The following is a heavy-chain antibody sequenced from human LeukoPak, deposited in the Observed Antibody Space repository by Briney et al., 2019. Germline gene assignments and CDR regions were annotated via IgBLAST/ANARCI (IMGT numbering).Heavy chain of an antibody. J-gene: IGHJ3*02. CDR3: ARDRDFWSGQTNDAFDI. CDR1: GRTFSSYA. D-gene: IGHD3-3*01. Sequence: ASVKVSCKASGRTFSSYAISWVRQAPGQGLEWMGGIIPIFGTANYAQKFQGRVTITADESTSTAYMELSSLRSEDTAVYYCARDRDFWSGQTNDAFDIWGQGTMVTVSS. V-gene: IGHV1-69*13. CDR2: IIPIFGTA.